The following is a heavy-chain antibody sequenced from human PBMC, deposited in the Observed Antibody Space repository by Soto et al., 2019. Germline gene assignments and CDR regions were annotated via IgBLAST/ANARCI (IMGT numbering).Heavy chain of an antibody. CDR3: ARDGRSYGTAYGMDV. J-gene: IGHJ6*02. V-gene: IGHV1-3*01. Sequence: SVKVSCKASGYTFTSYAMHWVRQAPGQRLEWMGWINAGNGNTKYSQKFQGRVTITADESTSTAYMELSSLRSEDTAVYYCARDGRSYGTAYGMDVWGQGTTVTVSS. CDR2: INAGNGNT. CDR1: GYTFTSYA. D-gene: IGHD5-18*01.